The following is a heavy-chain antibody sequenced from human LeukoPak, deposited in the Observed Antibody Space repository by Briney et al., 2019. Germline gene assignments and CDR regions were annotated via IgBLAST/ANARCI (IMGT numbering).Heavy chain of an antibody. Sequence: SETLSLTCAVYGGSFSGDYWSWIRQPPGKGLEWIGEINHSGSTNYNPSLKSRVTISVDTSKNQFSLKLSSVTAADTAVYYCARRDYDILTGYPRGYFDYWGQGTLVTVSS. CDR1: GGSFSGDY. CDR3: ARRDYDILTGYPRGYFDY. V-gene: IGHV4-34*01. CDR2: INHSGST. D-gene: IGHD3-9*01. J-gene: IGHJ4*02.